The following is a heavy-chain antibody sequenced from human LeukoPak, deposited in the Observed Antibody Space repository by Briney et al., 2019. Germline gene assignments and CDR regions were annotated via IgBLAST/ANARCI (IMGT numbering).Heavy chain of an antibody. J-gene: IGHJ4*01. CDR3: AREGRDGFNEY. CDR2: IYNNAST. CDR1: GGSISRYY. D-gene: IGHD5-24*01. V-gene: IGHV4-59*01. Sequence: SETLSLTCSVSGGSISRYYWSWVRQPPGKGLEWIGYIYNNASTSYTPSLKSRLFMSVGTSTNKVSLKLRSVTEADTAIYYCAREGRDGFNEYWXRGTLVIVSS.